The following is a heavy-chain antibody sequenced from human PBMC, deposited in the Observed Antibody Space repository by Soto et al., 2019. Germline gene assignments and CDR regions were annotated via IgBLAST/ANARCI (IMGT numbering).Heavy chain of an antibody. CDR1: GGSLSGYY. Sequence: QVQLQQLGAGLLKPSETLSLTCAVYGGSLSGYYWSWIRQPPGKGLEWIGEISHSGSTNYNPSLKSRLTISIDTSKTQVYLALNSVTAADTALYYCARDYGAASESWFVFWGQGATVNVSS. D-gene: IGHD4-17*01. J-gene: IGHJ4*02. V-gene: IGHV4-34*02. CDR3: ARDYGAASESWFVF. CDR2: ISHSGST.